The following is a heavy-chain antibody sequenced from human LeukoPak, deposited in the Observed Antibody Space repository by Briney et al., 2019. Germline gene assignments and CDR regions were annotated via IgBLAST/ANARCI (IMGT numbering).Heavy chain of an antibody. Sequence: SETLSLTCTVSGGSISSYYWSWIRQPPGKGLEWIGYIYYSGSTNYNPSLKSRVTISVDTSKNQFSLKLSSVTAADTAVYYCASHVDTAMASFDYWGQGTLVTVSS. D-gene: IGHD5-18*01. V-gene: IGHV4-59*01. J-gene: IGHJ4*02. CDR3: ASHVDTAMASFDY. CDR1: GGSISSYY. CDR2: IYYSGST.